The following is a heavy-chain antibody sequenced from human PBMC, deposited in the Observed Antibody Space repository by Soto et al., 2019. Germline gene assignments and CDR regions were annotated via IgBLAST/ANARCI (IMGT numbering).Heavy chain of an antibody. D-gene: IGHD4-4*01. CDR2: SSSRGGNT. J-gene: IGHJ6*02. CDR1: EVTGSGDD. V-gene: IGHV3-23*01. CDR3: AKGATTVSYYYYYGMDV. Sequence: PEGSLRLSGAVCEVTGSGDDMSWVRHAPGKGLEWVSASSSRGGNTFYADPVKGRFNISRDSPKNTLYLQMNSLSAEDTAVYYCAKGATTVSYYYYYGMDVWGQGTTVTVSS.